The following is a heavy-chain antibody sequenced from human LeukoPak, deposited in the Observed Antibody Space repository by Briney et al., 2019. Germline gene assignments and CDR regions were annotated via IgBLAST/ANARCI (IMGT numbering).Heavy chain of an antibody. CDR3: ARDWGVGGRPGYMDV. Sequence: PSQTLSLTCTVSGGSITTANHYWSWVRQPPGKGLEWIGSIYHSGSTYYNPSLKSRVTISVDKSKNQFSLRLTSVTAADTAVYFCARDWGVGGRPGYMDVWGKGTTVTVSS. J-gene: IGHJ6*03. CDR2: IYHSGST. V-gene: IGHV4-39*07. CDR1: GGSITTANHY. D-gene: IGHD6-6*01.